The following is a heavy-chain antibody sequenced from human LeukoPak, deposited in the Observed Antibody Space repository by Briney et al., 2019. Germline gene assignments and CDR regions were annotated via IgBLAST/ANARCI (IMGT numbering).Heavy chain of an antibody. CDR2: ISYDGSNK. J-gene: IGHJ4*02. CDR3: ARARERGDF. Sequence: GRSLRLSCAASGFTFSSYAMHWVRQAPGKGLEWVAVISYDGSNKYYADSVKGRFTISRDNSKNTLYLQMNSLRAEDTAVYYCARARERGDFWGQGTLVTVSS. CDR1: GFTFSSYA. V-gene: IGHV3-30-3*01. D-gene: IGHD3-16*01.